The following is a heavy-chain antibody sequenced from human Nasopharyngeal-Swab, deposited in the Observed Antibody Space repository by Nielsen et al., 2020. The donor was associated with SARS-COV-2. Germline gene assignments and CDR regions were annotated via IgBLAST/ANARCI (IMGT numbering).Heavy chain of an antibody. Sequence: GESLKISCAASGFTFGDHGMSWVRQAPGKGLEWLGFTRRNDFVGTTEYAASVKGRVTISRDDFKSIAYLEINSLKTEDTAVYYCTRESCSGGNCYWGDYFDYWGQGTLVTVSS. CDR1: GFTFGDHG. D-gene: IGHD2-15*01. CDR3: TRESCSGGNCYWGDYFDY. V-gene: IGHV3-49*04. J-gene: IGHJ4*02. CDR2: TRRNDFVGTT.